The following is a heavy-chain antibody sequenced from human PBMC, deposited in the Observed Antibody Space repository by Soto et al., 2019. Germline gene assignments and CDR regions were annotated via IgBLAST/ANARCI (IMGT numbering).Heavy chain of an antibody. Sequence: GGSLRLSCAASGFTFGSYAMGWVRLAPGKGLEWVSVAGPSGSSTFYADSVRGRFTISRANVENTLYLQMNSLRVADTALYFCARTYYYDSTGYYRTFDYWGQGTLVTVSS. D-gene: IGHD3-22*01. V-gene: IGHV3-23*01. CDR1: GFTFGSYA. CDR2: AGPSGSST. J-gene: IGHJ4*02. CDR3: ARTYYYDSTGYYRTFDY.